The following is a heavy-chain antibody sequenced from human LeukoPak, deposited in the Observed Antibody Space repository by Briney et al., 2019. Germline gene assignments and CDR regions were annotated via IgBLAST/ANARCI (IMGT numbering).Heavy chain of an antibody. D-gene: IGHD5-18*01. CDR3: ARGRRTAMAFDY. Sequence: SETLSLTCTVSGGSISSSSYYWGWIRQPPGKGLEWIGSIYYSGSTYYNPSLKSRVTISVDTSKNQFSLKLSSVTAADTAVYYCARGRRTAMAFDYWGQGTLVTVSS. CDR2: IYYSGST. J-gene: IGHJ4*02. V-gene: IGHV4-39*07. CDR1: GGSISSSSYY.